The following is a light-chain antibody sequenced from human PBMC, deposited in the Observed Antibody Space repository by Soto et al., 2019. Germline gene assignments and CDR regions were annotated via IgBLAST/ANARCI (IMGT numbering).Light chain of an antibody. J-gene: IGKJ4*01. V-gene: IGKV1-5*03. CDR3: QQYDSYPLT. Sequence: DIQMTQSPSTLSASVGDRVTITCRASQSISSWLAWYQQKPGKAPNLLIYKTSSLQSGVPSRFSGSGSGTEFTLTFNSLQPDDFATYYCQQYDSYPLTFGGGTKVEIK. CDR2: KTS. CDR1: QSISSW.